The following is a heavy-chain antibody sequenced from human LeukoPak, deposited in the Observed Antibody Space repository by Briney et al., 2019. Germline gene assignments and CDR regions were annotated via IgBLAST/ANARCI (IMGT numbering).Heavy chain of an antibody. CDR1: GFTFSSYG. CDR3: GKDHMPPEYFAANGYYFAY. V-gene: IGHV3-30*18. D-gene: IGHD3-9*01. J-gene: IGHJ4*02. CDR2: ISYDGSNK. Sequence: GGSLRLSCAASGFTFSSYGMHWVRQAPGKGLEWVAVISYDGSNKYYADSVKGRFTISRDNSKNTLYLQMNSLRATDTAVYYCGKDHMPPEYFAANGYYFAYWGQGTLVTVSS.